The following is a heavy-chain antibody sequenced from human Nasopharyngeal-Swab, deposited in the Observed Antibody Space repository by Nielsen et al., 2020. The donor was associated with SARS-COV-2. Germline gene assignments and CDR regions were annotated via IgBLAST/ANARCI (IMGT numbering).Heavy chain of an antibody. J-gene: IGHJ4*02. D-gene: IGHD6-19*01. Sequence: GESLKISCVDSGFRDYSMNWVRQAPGKGLEWVSSISSSSSDIYYADSVKGRFTISRDSAKNSLYLQMNNLRAEDTAVYYCAREDPIAVAGNLDYWGQGTLVTVSS. V-gene: IGHV3-21*01. CDR2: ISSSSSDI. CDR1: GFRDYS. CDR3: AREDPIAVAGNLDY.